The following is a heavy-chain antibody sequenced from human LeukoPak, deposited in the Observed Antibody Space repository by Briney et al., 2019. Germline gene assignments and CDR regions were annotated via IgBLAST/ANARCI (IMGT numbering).Heavy chain of an antibody. D-gene: IGHD1-1*01. CDR2: IDGGVHT. J-gene: IGHJ4*02. CDR1: GFTVSSNH. Sequence: GGSLRLSCAASGFTVSSNHMSWVRQAPGKRLEWVSDIDGGVHTVYADSVQGRFTISRDNSKNTLYLQMSSLRAEDTAVYYCAKSPKTGFLFDYWGKGTLVTVSS. CDR3: AKSPKTGFLFDY. V-gene: IGHV3-66*01.